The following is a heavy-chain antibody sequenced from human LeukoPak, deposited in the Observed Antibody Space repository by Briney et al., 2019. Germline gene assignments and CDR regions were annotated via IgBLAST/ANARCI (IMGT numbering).Heavy chain of an antibody. J-gene: IGHJ5*02. Sequence: PSETLSLTCTVSGDSISRYYWSWIRQPAGKGLEWFGRIYNGGIITYNPSLKSRVTMSIDTSNNQFSLRLRFVTAADTAVYYCARDSGATGEVKFDPWGQGTLVTVSS. D-gene: IGHD3-16*01. CDR1: GDSISRYY. CDR2: IYNGGII. V-gene: IGHV4-4*07. CDR3: ARDSGATGEVKFDP.